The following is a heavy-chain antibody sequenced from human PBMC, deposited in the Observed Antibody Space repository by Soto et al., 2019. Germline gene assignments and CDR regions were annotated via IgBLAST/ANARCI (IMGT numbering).Heavy chain of an antibody. D-gene: IGHD5-18*01. V-gene: IGHV3-33*01. CDR1: GFTFSSYG. CDR3: ARDVDSYGSIVDY. Sequence: GGSLRLSCAASGFTFSSYGMHWVRQAPGKGLEWVAVIWYDGSNKYYADSVKGRFTISRDNSKNPLYLKMNSLRAEDTAVYYCARDVDSYGSIVDYWGQGTLVTVSS. CDR2: IWYDGSNK. J-gene: IGHJ4*02.